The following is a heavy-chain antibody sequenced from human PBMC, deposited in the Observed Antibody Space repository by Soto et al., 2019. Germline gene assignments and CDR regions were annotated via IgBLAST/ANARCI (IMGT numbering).Heavy chain of an antibody. V-gene: IGHV4-59*01. CDR1: GGSISSYY. Sequence: SETLSLTCTVSGGSISSYYWSWIRQPPGKGLEWIGYISYSGSTNYNPSLKSRVTISLDTSKNQFSLKLSSVTAADTAVYYCARDVGSSGYYDYWGQGPLVTVSS. CDR3: ARDVGSSGYYDY. CDR2: ISYSGST. J-gene: IGHJ4*02. D-gene: IGHD3-22*01.